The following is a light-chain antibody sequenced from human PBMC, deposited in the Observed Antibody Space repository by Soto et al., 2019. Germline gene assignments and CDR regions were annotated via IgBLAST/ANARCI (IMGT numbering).Light chain of an antibody. Sequence: IVLTQSPGTLSLSPGERATLSCRASQSVGGSLAWYQQRPGQAPRLLVYHTSNRATGIPDRFSASGSGTEFTLTISSLQSEDFAVYYCQQYNNWPPWTFGQGTKVDIK. CDR1: QSVGGS. V-gene: IGKV3D-15*01. J-gene: IGKJ1*01. CDR3: QQYNNWPPWT. CDR2: HTS.